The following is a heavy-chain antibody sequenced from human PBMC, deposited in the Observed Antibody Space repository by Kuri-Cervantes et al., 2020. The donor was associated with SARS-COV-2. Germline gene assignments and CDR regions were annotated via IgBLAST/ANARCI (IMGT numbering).Heavy chain of an antibody. CDR1: GFTFSDYY. Sequence: GGSLRLSCAASGFTFSDYYMSWIRQAPGKGLEWVSYISSSGSTIYYADSVKGRFTISRDNAKNSLYLQMNSLRAEDTAVYYCARDSSSYYYYYYGMDVWGQGTTVTVSS. V-gene: IGHV3-11*04. CDR2: ISSSGSTI. CDR3: ARDSSSYYYYYYGMDV. D-gene: IGHD6-13*01. J-gene: IGHJ6*02.